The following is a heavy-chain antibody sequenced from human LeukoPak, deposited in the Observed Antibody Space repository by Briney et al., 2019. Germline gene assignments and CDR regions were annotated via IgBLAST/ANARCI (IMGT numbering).Heavy chain of an antibody. CDR1: GFSFSSYW. CDR3: ARLTGDGYNSLDY. V-gene: IGHV3-7*01. CDR2: IKQDGSEK. D-gene: IGHD5-24*01. Sequence: PGGSLRLSCAAPGFSFSSYWMSWVRQAPGKGLEWVANIKQDGSEKYYVDSVKGRFTISRDNAKNSLYLQMNSLRAEDTAVYYCARLTGDGYNSLDYWGQGTLVTVSP. J-gene: IGHJ4*02.